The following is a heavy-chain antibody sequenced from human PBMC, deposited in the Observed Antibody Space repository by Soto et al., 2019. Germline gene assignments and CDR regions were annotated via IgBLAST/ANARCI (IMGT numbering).Heavy chain of an antibody. D-gene: IGHD3-22*01. J-gene: IGHJ6*02. CDR1: GFSFTSSA. V-gene: IGHV1-58*01. Sequence: SVKVSCKASGFSFTSSAVRWVRQARGQRLEWIGWIVVGSGNTNYAQKFQERVTITRDMSTSTAYMELSSLRSEDTAVYYCAADHYDSSGYHGYYYYGMDVWGQGTTVTVSS. CDR2: IVVGSGNT. CDR3: AADHYDSSGYHGYYYYGMDV.